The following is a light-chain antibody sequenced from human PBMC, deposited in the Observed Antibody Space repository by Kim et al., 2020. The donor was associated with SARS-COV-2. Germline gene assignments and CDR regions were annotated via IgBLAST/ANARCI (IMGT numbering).Light chain of an antibody. V-gene: IGKV3-15*01. J-gene: IGKJ1*01. Sequence: EIVMTQSPATLSVSPGERVTLSCRASQSISSNLGWYQQKPGQAPRLLIYGASTRATGNPARFSGSGSETEFTLTISSLQSEDFAVYCCQQYNDWPWTFGQGTKVDIK. CDR3: QQYNDWPWT. CDR2: GAS. CDR1: QSISSN.